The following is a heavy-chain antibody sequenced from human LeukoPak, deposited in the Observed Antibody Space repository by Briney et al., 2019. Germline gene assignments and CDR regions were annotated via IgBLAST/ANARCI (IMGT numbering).Heavy chain of an antibody. CDR3: ARNHTNLGYCSSTSCPRTAFDI. Sequence: SETLSLTCTVSGGSISSYYWSWIRQPPGKGLEWIGYIYTSGSTNYNPSLKSRVTISVDTSKNQFSLKLSSVTAADTAVYYCARNHTNLGYCSSTSCPRTAFDIWGQGTMVTVSS. J-gene: IGHJ3*02. V-gene: IGHV4-4*09. D-gene: IGHD2-2*01. CDR2: IYTSGST. CDR1: GGSISSYY.